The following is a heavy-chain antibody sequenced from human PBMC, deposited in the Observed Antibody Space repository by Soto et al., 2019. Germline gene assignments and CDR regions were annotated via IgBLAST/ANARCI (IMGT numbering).Heavy chain of an antibody. CDR2: INHSGST. J-gene: IGHJ4*02. Sequence: SETLSLTCAVYGGSFSGYYWSWIRQPPGKGLEWIGEINHSGSTNYNPSLKSRVTISVDTSKNQFSLKLSSVTAADTAVYYCARRIRYFDWIDYALDYWGQGTLVTVSS. CDR3: ARRIRYFDWIDYALDY. CDR1: GGSFSGYY. V-gene: IGHV4-34*01. D-gene: IGHD3-9*01.